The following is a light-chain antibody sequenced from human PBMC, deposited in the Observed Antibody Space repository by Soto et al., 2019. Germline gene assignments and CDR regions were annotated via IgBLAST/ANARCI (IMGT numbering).Light chain of an antibody. Sequence: EIVLTQSPGTLSLSPGERATLSCRASQSVSSTYLGWYQQKPGQAPRLLIYGALSRATGIPDRFSGSGSGTDYTLTITRLEPEDLAVYYCQHYGSSPYTFGQGTNLEIK. J-gene: IGKJ2*01. CDR2: GAL. CDR3: QHYGSSPYT. CDR1: QSVSSTY. V-gene: IGKV3-20*01.